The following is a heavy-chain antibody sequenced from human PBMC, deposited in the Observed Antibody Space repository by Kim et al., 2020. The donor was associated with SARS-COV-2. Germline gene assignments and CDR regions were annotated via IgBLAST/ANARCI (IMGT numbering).Heavy chain of an antibody. CDR3: ARLGPGLLNWFDP. D-gene: IGHD1-26*01. J-gene: IGHJ5*02. V-gene: IGHV4-39*01. Sequence: YTPSLKSRVTKSVDTSKNQFSLKLSSVTAADTAVYYCARLGPGLLNWFDPWGQGTLVTVSS.